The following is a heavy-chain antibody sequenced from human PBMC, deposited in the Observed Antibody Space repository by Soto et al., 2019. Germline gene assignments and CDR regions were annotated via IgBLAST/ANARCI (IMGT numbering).Heavy chain of an antibody. D-gene: IGHD6-19*01. V-gene: IGHV3-23*01. CDR3: AKDSLKDSSGWFDY. J-gene: IGHJ4*02. Sequence: GGSLRLSCAASGFTFSSYAMSWVRQAPGKGLEWVSAISGSGGSTYYADSVRGRFTISRDNSKNTLYLQMNSLRAEDTAVYYCAKDSLKDSSGWFDYWGQGTLVTVSS. CDR1: GFTFSSYA. CDR2: ISGSGGST.